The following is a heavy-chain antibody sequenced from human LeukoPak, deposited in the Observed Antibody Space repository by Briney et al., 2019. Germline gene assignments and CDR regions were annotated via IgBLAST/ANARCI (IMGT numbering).Heavy chain of an antibody. D-gene: IGHD3-3*01. CDR2: IYTSGST. CDR1: GGSISSYY. J-gene: IGHJ5*02. V-gene: IGHV4-4*07. Sequence: NASETLSLTCTVSGGSISSYYWSWIRQPAGKGLEWSGRIYTSGSTNYNPSLKSRVTMSVDTSKNQFSLKLSSVTAADTAVYYCARAGSIWSGYYRFDPWGQGTLVTVSS. CDR3: ARAGSIWSGYYRFDP.